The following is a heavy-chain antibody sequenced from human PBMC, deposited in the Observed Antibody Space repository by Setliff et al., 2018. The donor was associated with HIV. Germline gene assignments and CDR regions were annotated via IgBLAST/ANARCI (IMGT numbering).Heavy chain of an antibody. CDR3: ARHSITLVVGVPERDDAFDI. Sequence: PSETLSLTCTVSGASISSSSHHWAWIRQPPGKGLEYIGNIYYTGSTHHNPSLKSRVTISVDTSKNQFSLKLSSVTAADTAVYYCARHSITLVVGVPERDDAFDIWGQGTMVTVSS. J-gene: IGHJ3*02. V-gene: IGHV4-39*01. CDR2: IYYTGST. CDR1: GASISSSSHH. D-gene: IGHD3-22*01.